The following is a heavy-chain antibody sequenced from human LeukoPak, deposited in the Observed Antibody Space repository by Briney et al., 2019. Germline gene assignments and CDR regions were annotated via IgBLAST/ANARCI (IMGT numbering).Heavy chain of an antibody. CDR3: ARGAYYYED. CDR1: GFFFSDSA. D-gene: IGHD3-22*01. CDR2: TTGLGDNT. Sequence: GGSLRLSCAASGFFFSDSAMAWVRQAPGKGLEWVSTTTGLGDNTHYADSVKGRFTISRDNAKNSLYLQMNSLRAEDTAVYYCARGAYYYEDRGQGTLVTVSS. V-gene: IGHV3-23*01. J-gene: IGHJ4*02.